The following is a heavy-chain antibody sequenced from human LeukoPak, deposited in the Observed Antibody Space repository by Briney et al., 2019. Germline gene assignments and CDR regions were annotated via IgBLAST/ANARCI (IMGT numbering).Heavy chain of an antibody. Sequence: SQTLSLTCTVAGASITTYYWAWIRHPPGKGLEWIGYTYHSGSTNYNPSLKRRVTISLDTPRNQFSRRLSAVTAADTAVYFCAREYSTSSEGDYFDYWGQGSLVTVSS. V-gene: IGHV4-59*01. CDR2: TYHSGST. CDR3: AREYSTSSEGDYFDY. J-gene: IGHJ4*02. CDR1: GASITTYY. D-gene: IGHD6-6*01.